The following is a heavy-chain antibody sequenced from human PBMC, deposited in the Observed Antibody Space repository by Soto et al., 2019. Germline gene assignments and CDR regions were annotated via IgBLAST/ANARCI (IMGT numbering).Heavy chain of an antibody. CDR3: AKGSLICGDGVYDWFDT. Sequence: ESGGGLGQPGGSLRLSCATSGFTFKNYPLAWVRQSAGKGLQWVSSISGSGAERSYADSVKGRFTISRDDSQNTMYLQMSSLRVDDTATYYCAKGSLICGDGVYDWFDTWGQGTLVVFSS. V-gene: IGHV3-23*01. J-gene: IGHJ5*02. CDR1: GFTFKNYP. CDR2: ISGSGAER. D-gene: IGHD2-8*01.